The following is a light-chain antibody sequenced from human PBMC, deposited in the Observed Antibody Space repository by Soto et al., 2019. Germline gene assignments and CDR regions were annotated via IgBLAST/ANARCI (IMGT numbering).Light chain of an antibody. V-gene: IGKV3-11*01. CDR2: DAY. Sequence: VLTHSPVTLSLSPGERATLSCRASQSFRGLLAWYQQKPGQAPRLLIYDAYNRATGIPPRFSGSGSGKDFTLTISSLEPEDSAVDYWQQRHMWPITFGQGTRLEIK. J-gene: IGKJ5*01. CDR1: QSFRGL. CDR3: QQRHMWPIT.